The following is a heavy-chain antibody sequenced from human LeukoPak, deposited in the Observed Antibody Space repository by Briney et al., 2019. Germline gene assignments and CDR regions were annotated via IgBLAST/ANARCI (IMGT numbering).Heavy chain of an antibody. CDR3: ARVGAAAAAYYYYYYMDV. V-gene: IGHV4-61*02. J-gene: IGHJ6*03. D-gene: IGHD6-13*01. CDR1: GGSISSGSYY. Sequence: PSETLSLTCTVSGGSISSGSYYWSWIRQPAGKGLEWIGRIYTSGSTNYNPSLKSRVTISVDTSKNQFSLKLSSVTAADTAVYYCARVGAAAAAYYYYYYMDVWGKGTTVTISS. CDR2: IYTSGST.